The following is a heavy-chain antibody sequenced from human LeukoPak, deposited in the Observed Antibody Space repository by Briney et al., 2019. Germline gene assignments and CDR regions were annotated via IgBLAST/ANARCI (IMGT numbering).Heavy chain of an antibody. CDR3: AREGGYYYDSSWGTTPKYYYYYGMDV. J-gene: IGHJ6*02. D-gene: IGHD3-22*01. V-gene: IGHV3-30-3*01. Sequence: GGSLRLSCAASGFTCSSYAMRWVRQAPGKGLEWVAVISYDGSNKYYADSVKGRFTISRDSSKNTLYLQMNSLRAEDTAVYYCAREGGYYYDSSWGTTPKYYYYYGMDVWGQGTTVTVSS. CDR2: ISYDGSNK. CDR1: GFTCSSYA.